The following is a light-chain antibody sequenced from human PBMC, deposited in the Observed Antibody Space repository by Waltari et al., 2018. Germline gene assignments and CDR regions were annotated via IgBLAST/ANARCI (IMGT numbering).Light chain of an antibody. CDR3: MQSLQSLWT. V-gene: IGKV2-28*01. CDR1: QSLIHRNGNNY. J-gene: IGKJ1*01. Sequence: DIVVTQSPLSLPVSPGEPASVSCRSSQSLIHRNGNNYLDWYLQKPGQSPQLLIYVGSNRASGVPDRFSGSGSGTDFTLRISRVEAEDVGVYYCMQSLQSLWTFGPGTKVEIK. CDR2: VGS.